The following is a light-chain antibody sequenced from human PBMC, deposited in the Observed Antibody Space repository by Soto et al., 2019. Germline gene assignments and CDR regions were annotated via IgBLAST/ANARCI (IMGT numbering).Light chain of an antibody. V-gene: IGLV2-14*01. Sequence: QSALTQPASVSGSPGQSITISCTGSGSDIGVYDYVSWYQHHPGKAPKLIISEVSDRPSGVSNRFSGSKSGNTASLTISGLQAEDEADYYCCSYANTRTWLFGGGTKVTVL. CDR3: CSYANTRTWL. J-gene: IGLJ3*02. CDR1: GSDIGVYDY. CDR2: EVS.